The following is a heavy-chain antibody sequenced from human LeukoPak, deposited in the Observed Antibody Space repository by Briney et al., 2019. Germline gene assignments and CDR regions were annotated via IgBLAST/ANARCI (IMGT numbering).Heavy chain of an antibody. CDR1: GLTFSDYY. Sequence: GGSLRLSCAASGLTFSDYYMSWIRQAPGKGLEWVSYISSSGSTIYYADSVKGRFTISGDNAKNSLYLQMNSLRAEDTAVYYCARDKTASHYYYYYMDVWGKGTTVTVSS. CDR2: ISSSGSTI. CDR3: ARDKTASHYYYYYMDV. J-gene: IGHJ6*03. D-gene: IGHD5-18*01. V-gene: IGHV3-11*04.